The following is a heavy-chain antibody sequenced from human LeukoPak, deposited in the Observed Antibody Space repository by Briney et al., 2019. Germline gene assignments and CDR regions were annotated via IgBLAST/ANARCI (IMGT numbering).Heavy chain of an antibody. V-gene: IGHV4-59*01. CDR1: GGSFSSYY. Sequence: PSETLSLTCAVYGGSFSSYYWSWIRQPPGKGLEWIGYIYYSGSTNYNPSLKSRVTISVDTSKNQFSLKLSSVTAADTAVYYCARDDCSSTSCSHAFDIWGQGTMVTVSS. CDR2: IYYSGST. CDR3: ARDDCSSTSCSHAFDI. J-gene: IGHJ3*02. D-gene: IGHD2-2*01.